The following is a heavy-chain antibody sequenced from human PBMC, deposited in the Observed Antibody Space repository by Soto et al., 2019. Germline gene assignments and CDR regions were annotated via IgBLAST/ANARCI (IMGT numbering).Heavy chain of an antibody. CDR2: IIPIFGKA. Sequence: QVQLVQSGAEVKKPGSSVKVSCKASGGTFSSYAISWVRQAPGQGLEWMGGIIPIFGKANYAQKIQGRVTITADESTSTAYMELSSLRSEDTAVYYCAGEGYCSSTSCPRHYYGMDVWGQGTTVTVSS. J-gene: IGHJ6*02. V-gene: IGHV1-69*01. CDR3: AGEGYCSSTSCPRHYYGMDV. CDR1: GGTFSSYA. D-gene: IGHD2-2*01.